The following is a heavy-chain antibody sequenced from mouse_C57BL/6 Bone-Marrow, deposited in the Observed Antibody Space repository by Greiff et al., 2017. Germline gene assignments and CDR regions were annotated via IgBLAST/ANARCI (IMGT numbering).Heavy chain of an antibody. CDR3: ARKEEYYYGSSYNYAMDY. Sequence: QLQQPGAELVRPGTSVKLSCKASGYTFTSYWMHWVKQRPGQGLEWIGVIDPSDSYTNYNQKFKGKATLTVDTSSSTAYMQLSSLTSEDSAVYYCARKEEYYYGSSYNYAMDYWGQGTSVTVSS. CDR1: GYTFTSYW. V-gene: IGHV1-59*01. D-gene: IGHD1-1*01. J-gene: IGHJ4*01. CDR2: IDPSDSYT.